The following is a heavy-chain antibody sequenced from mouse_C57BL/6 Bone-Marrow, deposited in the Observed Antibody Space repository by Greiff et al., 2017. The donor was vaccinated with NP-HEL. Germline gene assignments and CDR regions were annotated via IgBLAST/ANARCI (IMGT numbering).Heavy chain of an antibody. CDR2: IRSKSSNYAT. V-gene: IGHV10-3*01. J-gene: IGHJ4*01. D-gene: IGHD1-1*01. CDR3: VREGGYGSCPY. CDR1: GFTFNTYA. Sequence: EVQVVESGGGLVQPKGSLKLSCAASGFTFNTYAMHWVRQAPGKGLEWVARIRSKSSNYATYYADSGQDRFPISSDDSQSTLYLQLSNLKTEDTAMYYCVREGGYGSCPYWGQGTSVTVSS.